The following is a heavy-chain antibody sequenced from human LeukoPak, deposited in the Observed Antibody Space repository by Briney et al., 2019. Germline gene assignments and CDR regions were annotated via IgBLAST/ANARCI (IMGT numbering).Heavy chain of an antibody. Sequence: PGGSLRLSCAASGFTFSSYSMNWVRQAPGKGLESVSYISSSSSTIYYADSVKGRFTISRDNAKNSLYLQMNSLRAEDTAVYYCARDRVAAAAGTGDYWGQGTLVTVSS. CDR1: GFTFSSYS. CDR2: ISSSSSTI. V-gene: IGHV3-48*01. D-gene: IGHD6-13*01. J-gene: IGHJ4*02. CDR3: ARDRVAAAAGTGDY.